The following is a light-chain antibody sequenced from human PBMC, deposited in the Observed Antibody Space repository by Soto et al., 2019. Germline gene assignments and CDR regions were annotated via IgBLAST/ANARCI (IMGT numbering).Light chain of an antibody. CDR1: QSISSY. CDR3: QKSYSTPIH. J-gene: IGKJ5*01. Sequence: IQLTQSPSCLSASVGHRVAITCRASQSISSYLNWYQQKPGKAPKLLIYAASSLQSGVPSRFSGSGSGTDFTLTISSLQPEDFATYYCQKSYSTPIHFGQGTRLEIK. CDR2: AAS. V-gene: IGKV1-39*01.